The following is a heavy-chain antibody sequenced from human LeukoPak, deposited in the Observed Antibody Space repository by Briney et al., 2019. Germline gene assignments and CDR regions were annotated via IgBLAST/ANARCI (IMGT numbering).Heavy chain of an antibody. Sequence: GASAKVSCKASGYTFTTYGISWVRQAPGQGLEWMGWISAYNGNTKYAQKLQDRVTMTTDRSTSTAYMELRSLRSGDTAVYYCARDPPYYYGSGDPHAEYFQHWGQGTLVTVSS. D-gene: IGHD3-10*01. CDR3: ARDPPYYYGSGDPHAEYFQH. J-gene: IGHJ1*01. V-gene: IGHV1-18*01. CDR1: GYTFTTYG. CDR2: ISAYNGNT.